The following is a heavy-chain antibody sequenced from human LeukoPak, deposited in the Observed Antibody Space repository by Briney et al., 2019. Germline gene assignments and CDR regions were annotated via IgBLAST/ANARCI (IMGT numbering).Heavy chain of an antibody. CDR2: IRSSGEST. CDR1: GFTFSSYA. V-gene: IGHV3-23*01. Sequence: GGSLRLSCAASGFTFSSYAINWVRQAPGRGLEWVSVIRSSGESTYYADSVKGRFTISRDNSKNTLYLQMNSLRAEDTAVYYCAKGRYYDSGNAFDTWGQGTLVTVSS. CDR3: AKGRYYDSGNAFDT. D-gene: IGHD3-9*01. J-gene: IGHJ3*02.